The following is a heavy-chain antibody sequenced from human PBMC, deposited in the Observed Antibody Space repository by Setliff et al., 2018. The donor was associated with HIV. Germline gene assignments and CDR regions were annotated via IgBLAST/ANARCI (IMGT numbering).Heavy chain of an antibody. CDR2: INYSGSS. J-gene: IGHJ6*01. V-gene: IGHV4-39*07. CDR1: DVSIISSSYY. Sequence: SETLSLTCTVSDVSIISSSYYWGWIRQSPGKGLEWIGSINYSGSSYYNPSLKSRVTISVGTSKNQFSLKVSSVTAADTAVYYCAGLKSIAANRLWWDYYGMDVWGPETLLVTVSS. CDR3: AGLKSIAANRLWWDYYGMDV. D-gene: IGHD6-6*01.